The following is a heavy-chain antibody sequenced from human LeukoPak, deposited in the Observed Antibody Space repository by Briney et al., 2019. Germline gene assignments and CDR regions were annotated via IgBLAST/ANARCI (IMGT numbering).Heavy chain of an antibody. D-gene: IGHD6-19*01. CDR1: GYTFTSYG. V-gene: IGHV1-18*01. CDR3: ARVNSSGWYSHYYYYMDV. J-gene: IGHJ6*03. CDR2: ISAYNGNT. Sequence: ASVKVSCKASGYTFTSYGISWVRQAPGQGLEWMGWISAYNGNTNYAQKLQGRVTMTTDTSTSTAYMELRSLRSDDTAVYYCARVNSSGWYSHYYYYMDVWGKGTTVTISS.